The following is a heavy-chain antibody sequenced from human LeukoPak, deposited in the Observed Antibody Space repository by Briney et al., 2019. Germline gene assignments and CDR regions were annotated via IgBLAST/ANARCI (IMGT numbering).Heavy chain of an antibody. D-gene: IGHD3-10*01. CDR2: ISGSGGST. V-gene: IGHV3-23*01. J-gene: IGHJ4*02. CDR3: AKDLSPPTVWFESY. Sequence: GGSLRLSCAASGFTFSSYAMSWVRQAPGKGLEWVSAISGSGGSTYYADSVKGRFTISRDNSKNTLYLQMNSLRAEDTAVYYCAKDLSPPTVWFESYWGQGTLVTVSS. CDR1: GFTFSSYA.